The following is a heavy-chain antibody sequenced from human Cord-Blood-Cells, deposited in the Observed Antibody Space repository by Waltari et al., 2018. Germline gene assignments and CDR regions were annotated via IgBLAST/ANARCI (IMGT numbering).Heavy chain of an antibody. CDR3: ARLPYREEAFDI. CDR1: GGSYSGYY. CDR2: INHSGST. J-gene: IGHJ3*02. V-gene: IGHV4-34*01. D-gene: IGHD4-4*01. Sequence: QVQLQQWGAGLLKPSETLSLTCAVNGGSYSGYYWIWIRQPPGKGLEWIGEINHSGSTNYNPSLKSRVTISVDTSKNQFSLKLSSVTAADTAVYYCARLPYREEAFDIWGQGTMVTVSS.